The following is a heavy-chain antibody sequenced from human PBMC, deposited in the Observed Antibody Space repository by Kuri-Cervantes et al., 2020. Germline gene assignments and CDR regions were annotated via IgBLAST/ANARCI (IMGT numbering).Heavy chain of an antibody. CDR2: ISYDGAYQ. CDR1: GFTFSSNM. Sequence: GESLKISCAASGFTFSSNMMHWVRQAPGKGLEWVALISYDGAYQIHADPVKGRFSISRDNSKNTLYLQMNSLRAEDTAVYYCARDGMTWAQITSYYYYMDVWGKGTTVTVSS. J-gene: IGHJ6*03. CDR3: ARDGMTWAQITSYYYYMDV. V-gene: IGHV3-30*03. D-gene: IGHD3-16*01.